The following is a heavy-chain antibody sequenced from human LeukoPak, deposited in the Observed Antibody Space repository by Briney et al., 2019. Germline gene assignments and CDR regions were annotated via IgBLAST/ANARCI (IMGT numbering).Heavy chain of an antibody. CDR2: IYTSGST. V-gene: IGHV4-61*02. CDR3: AREPHVLRFLEWLNWFDP. J-gene: IGHJ5*02. D-gene: IGHD3-3*01. CDR1: GGSISSSSYY. Sequence: SETLSLTCTVSGGSISSSSYYWSWIRQPAGTGLEWIGRIYTSGSTNYNPSLKSRVTISVDTSKNQFSLKLSSVTAADTAVYYCAREPHVLRFLEWLNWFDPWGQGTLVTVSS.